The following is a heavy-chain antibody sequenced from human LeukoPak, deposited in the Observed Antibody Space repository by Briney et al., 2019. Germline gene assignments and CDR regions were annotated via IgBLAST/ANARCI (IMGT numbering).Heavy chain of an antibody. V-gene: IGHV3-30-3*01. J-gene: IGHJ4*02. CDR2: ISYDGSNK. CDR1: GFTFSSYA. Sequence: GGSLRLSSAASGFTFSSYAMHWVPQAPRKGLEWVAVISYDGSNKYYADSVKGRFTISRDNSKNTLYLQINSLRAEDTAVYYCARVRLWFGEALDYWGQGTLVTVSS. D-gene: IGHD3-10*01. CDR3: ARVRLWFGEALDY.